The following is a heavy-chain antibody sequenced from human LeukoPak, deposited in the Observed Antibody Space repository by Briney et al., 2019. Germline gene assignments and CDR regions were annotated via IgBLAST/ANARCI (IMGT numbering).Heavy chain of an antibody. D-gene: IGHD6-6*01. V-gene: IGHV4-61*01. Sequence: PSETLSLTCIVSGVSVSSPNSYWSWIRQPPGKGLEWIGNVYYIGTTSYNSSLQSRVTISIDTSKNQFSLEVTSVTAADTAVYYCARNTSSSPWFDPWGQGTLVTVSS. CDR2: VYYIGTT. J-gene: IGHJ5*02. CDR3: ARNTSSSPWFDP. CDR1: GVSVSSPNSY.